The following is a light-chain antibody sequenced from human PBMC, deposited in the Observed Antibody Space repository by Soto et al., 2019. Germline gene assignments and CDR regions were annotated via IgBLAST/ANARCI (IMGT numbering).Light chain of an antibody. V-gene: IGLV2-14*01. CDR3: SSYSNNYFYF. J-gene: IGLJ1*01. CDR2: GVT. Sequence: QSVLTQPASVSGSPGQSLTISCTGTPGDIGFYNYVSWYQQYPGNAPKLLIYGVTNRPSGISSRFSGSKSGSTASLTISGLRDEDEADYYCSSYSNNYFYFFGSGTKV. CDR1: PGDIGFYNY.